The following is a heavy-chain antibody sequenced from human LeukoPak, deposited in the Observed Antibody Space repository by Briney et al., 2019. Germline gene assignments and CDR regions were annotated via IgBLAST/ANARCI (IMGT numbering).Heavy chain of an antibody. CDR2: ISVSGGST. CDR3: AKSTQLRGGIATDFDS. D-gene: IGHD3-16*02. CDR1: GFTFINYA. J-gene: IGHJ4*02. Sequence: GGSLRLSCAASGFTFINYAMTWVRQAPGKGLEWVSAISVSGGSTYYADSVKGRFTISGDNSKNTLYLQMNSLRAEDTAVYYCAKSTQLRGGIATDFDSWGQGTLVTVSS. V-gene: IGHV3-23*01.